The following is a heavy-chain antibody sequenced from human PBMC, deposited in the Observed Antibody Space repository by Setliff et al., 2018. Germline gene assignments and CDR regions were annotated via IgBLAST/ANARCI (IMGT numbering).Heavy chain of an antibody. CDR2: IFSDDEK. V-gene: IGHV2-26*01. CDR1: GFSLDNVRMG. CDR3: AHSRYDFWSGYYVMDV. J-gene: IGHJ6*03. D-gene: IGHD3-3*01. Sequence: GSGPTLVNPTQTLTLTCTLSGFSLDNVRMGVTWIRQPPGKALEWLVHIFSDDEKCYTKSLKTRLTISKDTSKSQVVLSMTNMDPVDTATYYCAHSRYDFWSGYYVMDVWGKGTTVTVSS.